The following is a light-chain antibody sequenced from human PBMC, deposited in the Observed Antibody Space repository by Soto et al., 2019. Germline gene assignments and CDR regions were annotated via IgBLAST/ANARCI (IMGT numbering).Light chain of an antibody. V-gene: IGKV3-20*01. J-gene: IGKJ1*01. CDR2: GAS. CDR3: QQYATSPWT. CDR1: QSVTSNF. Sequence: EIVLTQSPGTLALSPGERATLSCRASQSVTSNFLAWYQQEPGQAPRLLIYGASSRATGIPDRFSGSGSGTDFTFTINRLEPEDFAVYYCQQYATSPWTFGQGTKVDIK.